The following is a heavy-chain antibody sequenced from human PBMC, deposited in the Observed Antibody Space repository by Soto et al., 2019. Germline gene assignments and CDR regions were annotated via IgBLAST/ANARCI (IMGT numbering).Heavy chain of an antibody. CDR1: GFTFSSYA. CDR3: ARPDRVYIYYDSTYPDY. J-gene: IGHJ4*02. Sequence: VGSLRLSCAASGFTFSSYAMHWVRQAPGKGLEWVAVISYDGSNKYYADSVKGRFTISRDNSKNTLYLQMNSLRAEDTAVYYCARPDRVYIYYDSTYPDYWGQGTQVTV. V-gene: IGHV3-30-3*01. D-gene: IGHD3-22*01. CDR2: ISYDGSNK.